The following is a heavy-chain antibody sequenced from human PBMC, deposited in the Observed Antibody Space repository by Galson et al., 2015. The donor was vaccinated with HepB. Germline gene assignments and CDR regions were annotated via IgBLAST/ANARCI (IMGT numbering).Heavy chain of an antibody. Sequence: SLRLSCAASGFTFSIYWMHWVRQAPGKGLVWVSLINGDGSSTKYAGSVKGRFAMSRDNAENTLYLQMDSLRNEDTAVYYCARDPLYDRSGFYRYGMDVWGQGTTVTVSS. CDR2: INGDGSST. CDR1: GFTFSIYW. V-gene: IGHV3-74*03. D-gene: IGHD3-22*01. CDR3: ARDPLYDRSGFYRYGMDV. J-gene: IGHJ6*02.